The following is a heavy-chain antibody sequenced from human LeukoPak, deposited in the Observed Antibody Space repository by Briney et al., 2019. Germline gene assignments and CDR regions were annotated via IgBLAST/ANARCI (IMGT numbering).Heavy chain of an antibody. CDR3: AKVLSLRHFDWVLYIDH. D-gene: IGHD3-9*01. CDR2: ISGSGGST. V-gene: IGHV3-23*01. CDR1: GFTFSRYW. J-gene: IGHJ4*02. Sequence: QSGGSLRLSCAASGFTFSRYWMHWVRHAPGKGLVWVSAISGSGGSTYYADSVKGRFTISRDNSKNTLYLQMNSLRAEDTAVYYCAKVLSLRHFDWVLYIDHWGQGTLVTVSS.